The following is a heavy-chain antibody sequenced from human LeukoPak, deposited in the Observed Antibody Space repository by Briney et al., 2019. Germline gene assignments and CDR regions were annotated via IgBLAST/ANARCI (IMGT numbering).Heavy chain of an antibody. V-gene: IGHV3-53*01. D-gene: IGHD2/OR15-2a*01. J-gene: IGHJ4*02. Sequence: GGSLRLSCAASGFTVSTYSMSWVRQAPGKGLEWVATFSSGGRTSYADSAEGRFTISRDTSQNTVYLQMNSLRDEDTALYYCASILYGWGQGTLVTVSS. CDR1: GFTVSTYS. CDR3: ASILYG. CDR2: FSSGGRT.